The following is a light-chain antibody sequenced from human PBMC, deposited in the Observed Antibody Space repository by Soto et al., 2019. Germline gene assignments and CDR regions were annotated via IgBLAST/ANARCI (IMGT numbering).Light chain of an antibody. CDR3: QQYNYWPPT. Sequence: EKVMTQSPATLSVSPGERATLSCRASQSVNINLAWYQQKPGQAPRLLISGTSTRATGIPARFSGSGSGTEFTLTISSLQSEDFAVYYCQQYNYWPPTFGGGTKVEIK. CDR1: QSVNIN. CDR2: GTS. V-gene: IGKV3-15*01. J-gene: IGKJ4*01.